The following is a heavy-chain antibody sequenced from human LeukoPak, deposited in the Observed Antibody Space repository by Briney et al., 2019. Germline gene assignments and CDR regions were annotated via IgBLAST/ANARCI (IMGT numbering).Heavy chain of an antibody. CDR1: GYTFTSYD. CDR3: ARGPHSSSWYPYYYYYMDV. Sequence: ASAKVSCKASGYTFTSYDINWVRPATGQGLEWMGWMNPNSGNTGYAQKFQGRVTMTRNTSISTAYMELSSLRSEDTAVYYCARGPHSSSWYPYYYYYMDVWGKGTTVTVSS. D-gene: IGHD6-13*01. V-gene: IGHV1-8*01. CDR2: MNPNSGNT. J-gene: IGHJ6*03.